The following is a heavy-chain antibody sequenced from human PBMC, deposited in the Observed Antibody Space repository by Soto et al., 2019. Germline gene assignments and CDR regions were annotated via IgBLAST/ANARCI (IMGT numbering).Heavy chain of an antibody. CDR3: AKTGMAGYCLGGGCYYHFDD. D-gene: IGHD2-15*01. Sequence: PGGSLRVSCATSGFTFSSYAMSWVRQAPGKGLEWVSGFSGSGGSTHYADSVKGRFTISRDNSKNTLYLQMKSLRAEDTAVYYCAKTGMAGYCLGGGCYYHFDDWCPGTLVSVSS. CDR1: GFTFSSYA. CDR2: FSGSGGST. V-gene: IGHV3-23*01. J-gene: IGHJ4*02.